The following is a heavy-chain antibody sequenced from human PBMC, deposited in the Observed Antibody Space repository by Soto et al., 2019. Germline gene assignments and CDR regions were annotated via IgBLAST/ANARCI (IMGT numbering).Heavy chain of an antibody. CDR2: IDPNDSYT. D-gene: IGHD6-19*01. Sequence: GASLKISCKASGYSFVDYWISWVRHMPGKGLEWVGRIDPNDSYTKYSQSLQGHVSISVDESISSVYLQWAGLKASDSAIYYCARHMTSVPGTWNYYGMDVWGQGTTVTVSS. CDR3: ARHMTSVPGTWNYYGMDV. CDR1: GYSFVDYW. J-gene: IGHJ6*02. V-gene: IGHV5-10-1*01.